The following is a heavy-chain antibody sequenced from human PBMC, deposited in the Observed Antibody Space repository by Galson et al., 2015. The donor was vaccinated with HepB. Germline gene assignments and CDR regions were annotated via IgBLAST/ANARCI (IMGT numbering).Heavy chain of an antibody. CDR3: ASGSNLYYYYGMDV. J-gene: IGHJ6*02. D-gene: IGHD1-14*01. Sequence: SETLSLTCAVSGGSISSYYWSWLRQPPGKGLEWIGYIYYSGSTNYNPSLKSRVTISVDTSKNQFSLKLSSVTAADTAVYYCASGSNLYYYYGMDVWGQGTTVTVSS. CDR2: IYYSGST. V-gene: IGHV4-59*01. CDR1: GGSISSYY.